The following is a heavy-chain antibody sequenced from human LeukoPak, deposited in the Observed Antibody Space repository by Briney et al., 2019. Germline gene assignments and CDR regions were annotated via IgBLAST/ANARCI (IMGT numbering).Heavy chain of an antibody. V-gene: IGHV1-69*01. CDR3: AREQSVAGPYFDY. CDR1: GGTFSSYA. D-gene: IGHD6-19*01. CDR2: IIPIFGTA. Sequence: SVTVSCKASGGTFSSYAISWVRQAPGQGLEWMGGIIPIFGTANYAQKFQGRVTITADESTSTAYMELSSLRSEDTAVYYCAREQSVAGPYFDYWGQGTLVTVSS. J-gene: IGHJ4*02.